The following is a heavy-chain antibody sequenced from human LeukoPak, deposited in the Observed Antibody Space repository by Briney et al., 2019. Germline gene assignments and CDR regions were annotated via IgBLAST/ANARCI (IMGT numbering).Heavy chain of an antibody. D-gene: IGHD1-26*01. CDR1: GGSISSYY. Sequence: PSETLSLTCTVSGGSISSYYWSWIRQPAGKGLEWIGRIYTSGSTNYNPSLKSRVTMSVDTSKNQFSLKLSSVTAADTAVYYCARVIYRYSGSYSPYYFDYWAREPWSPSPQ. CDR2: IYTSGST. J-gene: IGHJ4*02. CDR3: ARVIYRYSGSYSPYYFDY. V-gene: IGHV4-4*07.